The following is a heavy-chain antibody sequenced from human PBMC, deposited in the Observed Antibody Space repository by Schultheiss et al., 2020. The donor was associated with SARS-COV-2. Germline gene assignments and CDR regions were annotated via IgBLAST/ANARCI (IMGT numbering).Heavy chain of an antibody. CDR1: GGSISNYY. J-gene: IGHJ3*02. CDR2: IYTSGST. D-gene: IGHD3-22*01. V-gene: IGHV4-4*07. CDR3: ARGFITMIVGRTFDI. Sequence: SETLSLTCTVSGGSISNYYWSWIRQPPGKGLEWIGRIYTSGSTNYNPSLKSRVTMSVDTSKNQFSLKLSSVTAADTAVYYCARGFITMIVGRTFDIWGQGTMVTVSS.